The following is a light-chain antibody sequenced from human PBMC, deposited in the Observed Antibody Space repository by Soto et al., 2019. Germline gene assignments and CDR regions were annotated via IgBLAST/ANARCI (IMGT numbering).Light chain of an antibody. J-gene: IGKJ1*01. CDR2: LGS. V-gene: IGKV2-28*01. CDR3: MQALQTPTT. Sequence: IAMINTPLSLSVTHGQPSSISCKSSQSLLYSDGKTYLYWYLQKPGLSPQLLIYLGSNRASGVPDRFSGSGSATDFTLKVSRVEAEDVGVYFCMQALQTPTTFGQGTKVDIK. CDR1: QSLLYSDGKTY.